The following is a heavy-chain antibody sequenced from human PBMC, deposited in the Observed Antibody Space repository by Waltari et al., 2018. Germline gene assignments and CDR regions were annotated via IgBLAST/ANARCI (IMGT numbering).Heavy chain of an antibody. J-gene: IGHJ4*02. CDR1: WRSTGSSGLS. D-gene: IGHD2-15*01. V-gene: IGHV4-39*01. CDR2: SYSGTT. Sequence: QLQLQASGPGLVKPSEALSPTCTLSWRSTGSSGLSWGWIRQPPGREPEWMASSYSGTTYYNPSLKSRVTISADTSKNQVSLKVTSVTAADTAVYYCARRSGSGGSWYFDYWGQGTRVTVSS. CDR3: ARRSGSGGSWYFDY.